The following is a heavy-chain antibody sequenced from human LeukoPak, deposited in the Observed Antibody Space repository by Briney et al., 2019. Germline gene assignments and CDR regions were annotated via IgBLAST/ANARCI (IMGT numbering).Heavy chain of an antibody. J-gene: IGHJ3*02. CDR1: GYSFTSYW. D-gene: IGHD3-22*01. CDR3: AIPGDYYDSSGYYWGYYAFDI. V-gene: IGHV5-51*01. Sequence: GESLKISCKGSGYSFTSYWIGWVRQMPGKGLEWMGIIYPGDSDTRYSPSFQGQVTISADKSISTAYLQWSSLKASDTAMYYCAIPGDYYDSSGYYWGYYAFDIWGQGTMVTVSS. CDR2: IYPGDSDT.